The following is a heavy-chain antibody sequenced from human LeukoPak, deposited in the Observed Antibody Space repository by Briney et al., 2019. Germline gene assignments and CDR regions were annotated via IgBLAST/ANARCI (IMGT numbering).Heavy chain of an antibody. J-gene: IGHJ6*02. V-gene: IGHV3-74*01. D-gene: IGHD3-3*01. CDR2: INSDGSST. CDR1: GFTFSSYW. CDR3: ARYYDFWSGPHYYYYYGMDV. Sequence: PGGSLRLSCAASGFTFSSYWMHWVRQAPGKGLVWVSRINSDGSSTNYADSVKGRFTISRDNAKNTLYLQMNSLRAEDTAVYYCARYYDFWSGPHYYYYYGMDVWGQGTTVTVSS.